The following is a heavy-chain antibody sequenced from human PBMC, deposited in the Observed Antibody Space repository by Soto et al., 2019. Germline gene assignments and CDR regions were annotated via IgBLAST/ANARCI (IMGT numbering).Heavy chain of an antibody. D-gene: IGHD2-2*01. CDR2: VSHDGRNT. V-gene: IGHV3-30*04. CDR3: ARYCSSTSCPLYYYYGMYV. CDR1: GFTFSDYA. J-gene: IGHJ6*02. Sequence: GGSLRLSCAASGFTFSDYAMHWVRQAPGKGLEWVAVVSHDGRNTHYADSVQGRFTISRDNAKNSLYLQMNSLIAEDTAVYYCARYCSSTSCPLYYYYGMYVWGQGTTVTVSS.